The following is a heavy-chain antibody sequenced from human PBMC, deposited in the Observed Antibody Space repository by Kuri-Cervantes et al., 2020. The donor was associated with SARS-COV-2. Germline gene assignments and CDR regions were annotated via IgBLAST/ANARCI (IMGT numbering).Heavy chain of an antibody. CDR1: GFTFSSYS. CDR3: ARGYYDSSGYYPLFDY. CDR2: ISSSSSYI. J-gene: IGHJ4*02. Sequence: GGSLRLSCAASGFTFSSYSMNWVRQAPGKGLEWVSSISSSSSYIYYADSVKGRFTISRDNSKNTLYLQMNSLRAEDTAVYYCARGYYDSSGYYPLFDYWGQGTLVTVSS. D-gene: IGHD3-22*01. V-gene: IGHV3-21*01.